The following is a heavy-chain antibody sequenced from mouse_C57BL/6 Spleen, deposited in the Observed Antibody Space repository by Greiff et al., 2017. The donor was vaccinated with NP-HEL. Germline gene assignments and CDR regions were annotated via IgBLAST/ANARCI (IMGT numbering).Heavy chain of an antibody. V-gene: IGHV5-16*01. D-gene: IGHD2-13*01. CDR2: INYDGSST. J-gene: IGHJ1*03. CDR1: GFTFSDYY. CDR3: ARGGDQGWYFDV. Sequence: EVKLVESEGGLVQPGSSMKLSCTASGFTFSDYYMAWVRQVPEKGLEWVANINYDGSSTYYLDSLKSRFIISRDNAKNILYLQMGSLKSEDTATYYCARGGDQGWYFDVWGTGTTVTVSS.